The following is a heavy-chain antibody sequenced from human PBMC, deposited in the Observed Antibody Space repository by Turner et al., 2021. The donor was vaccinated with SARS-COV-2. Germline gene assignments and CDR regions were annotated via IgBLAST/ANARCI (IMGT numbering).Heavy chain of an antibody. V-gene: IGHV3-9*03. CDR2: ISWNSGSI. CDR1: GFTFDDYA. Sequence: EVQLVESGGGLVQPGRSLRLSCAASGFTFDDYAMHWVRQAPGKGVEWVSGISWNSGSIGDADSVKGRFTISRDNDKNSLYLKMNSLRAEEMALYYCAKDMGYSSGGVDYWGQGTLVTVSS. CDR3: AKDMGYSSGGVDY. J-gene: IGHJ4*02. D-gene: IGHD6-19*01.